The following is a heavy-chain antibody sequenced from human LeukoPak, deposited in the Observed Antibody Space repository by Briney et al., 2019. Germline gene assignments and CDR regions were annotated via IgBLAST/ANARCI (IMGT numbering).Heavy chain of an antibody. J-gene: IGHJ4*02. CDR1: GVTFSSYA. CDR2: IIGSGGST. CDR3: AKSAPEWELLGGLDY. V-gene: IGHV3-23*01. D-gene: IGHD1-26*01. Sequence: QTGGSLRLSCAASGVTFSSYAMSWVRQAPGKGLEWVSAIIGSGGSTYYADSVKGRFTISSDNSKNTLYLQMNSLRAEDPAVYYCAKSAPEWELLGGLDYWGQGTLVTVSS.